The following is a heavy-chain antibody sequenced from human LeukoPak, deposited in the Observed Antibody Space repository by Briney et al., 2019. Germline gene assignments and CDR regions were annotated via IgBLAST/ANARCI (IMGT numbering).Heavy chain of an antibody. J-gene: IGHJ6*02. CDR3: VPLGGLGYYQYGMDV. CDR2: IGGSGGDT. D-gene: IGHD3/OR15-3a*01. CDR1: GFTFSSYW. V-gene: IGHV3-23*01. Sequence: GGPLRLSCAASGFTFSSYWMHWVRQAPGKGLEWVSGIGGSGGDTFYADSVRGRFTVSRDNSKNTLFLQIDSLRTEDTAVYYCVPLGGLGYYQYGMDVWGRGTTVTVSS.